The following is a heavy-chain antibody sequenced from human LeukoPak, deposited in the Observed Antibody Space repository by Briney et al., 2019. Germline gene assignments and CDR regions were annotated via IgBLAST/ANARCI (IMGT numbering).Heavy chain of an antibody. Sequence: GGSLRLSCAASGFTFSSTWMNWVRQGPGKGLEWVSRITSDGSSTIYADSVKGRFTISRDNSKNTLNLQMNSLRGEDTAVYYCARGRSGIAVAGTMVYWGQGTLVTVSS. CDR1: GFTFSSTW. CDR3: ARGRSGIAVAGTMVY. V-gene: IGHV3-74*01. D-gene: IGHD6-19*01. J-gene: IGHJ4*02. CDR2: ITSDGSST.